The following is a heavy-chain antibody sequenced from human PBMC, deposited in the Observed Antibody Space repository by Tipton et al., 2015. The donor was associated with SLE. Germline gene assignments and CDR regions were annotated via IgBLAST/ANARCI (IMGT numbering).Heavy chain of an antibody. D-gene: IGHD3-3*01. CDR1: GFTFSSYA. CDR2: ISYDGSNK. CDR3: AATDFD. J-gene: IGHJ4*02. Sequence: RSLRLSCAASGFTFSSYAMHWVRQAPGKGLEWVAVISYDGSNKYYADSVKGRFTISRDNSKNTLYLQMNSLRAEDTAVYYCAATDFDWGQGTLVTVSS. V-gene: IGHV3-30*04.